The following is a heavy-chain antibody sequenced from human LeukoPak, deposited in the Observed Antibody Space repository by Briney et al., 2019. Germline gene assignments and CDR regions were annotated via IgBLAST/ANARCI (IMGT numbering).Heavy chain of an antibody. D-gene: IGHD6-19*01. J-gene: IGHJ5*02. V-gene: IGHV1-18*01. Sequence: GASVNVSCKASGYTFTSYGISWVRQAPGQGLEWMGWISAYNGNTNYAQKLQGRVTMTTDTSTSTAYMELRSLRSDDTAVYYCARVSSAVAGNNWFDPWGQGTLVTVSS. CDR3: ARVSSAVAGNNWFDP. CDR1: GYTFTSYG. CDR2: ISAYNGNT.